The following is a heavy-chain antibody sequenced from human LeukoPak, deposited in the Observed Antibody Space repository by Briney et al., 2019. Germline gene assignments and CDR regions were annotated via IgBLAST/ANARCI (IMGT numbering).Heavy chain of an antibody. Sequence: SETLSLTCTVSGGSISSYYWSWIRQPPGKGLEWIGYIYYSGSTNYNPSLKSRVTISVDTSKNQFSLKLSSVTAADTAVYYCARGIYDSSGYRLDYWGQGTLVTVSS. CDR2: IYYSGST. D-gene: IGHD3-22*01. CDR1: GGSISSYY. V-gene: IGHV4-59*08. J-gene: IGHJ4*02. CDR3: ARGIYDSSGYRLDY.